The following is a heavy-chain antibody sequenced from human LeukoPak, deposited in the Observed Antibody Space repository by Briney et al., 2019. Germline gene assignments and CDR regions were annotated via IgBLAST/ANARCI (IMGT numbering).Heavy chain of an antibody. Sequence: RASVKVSCKASGGTFSSYAFSWVRQAPGQGLEWMAGIIPFFGTTNYAQKFQGRVTITADKSTSTAYMELSSLRSEDTAVYYCARGDVDTAMVYRYWGQGTLVTVSA. CDR2: IIPFFGTT. J-gene: IGHJ4*02. D-gene: IGHD5-18*01. CDR1: GGTFSSYA. CDR3: ARGDVDTAMVYRY. V-gene: IGHV1-69*06.